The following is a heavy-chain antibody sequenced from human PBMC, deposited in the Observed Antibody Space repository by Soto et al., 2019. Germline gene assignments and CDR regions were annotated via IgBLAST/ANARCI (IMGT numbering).Heavy chain of an antibody. Sequence: GGSLRLSCAASGFTFSIYGMNWVRQAPGKGLEWLAIIWFDGSNEYYADSVKGRFTISRDNSKNTLYLQMNSLTAADTAVYYCPRHGYGDYAYYYKYMDVWGKGTTVNVSS. J-gene: IGHJ6*03. CDR2: IWFDGSNE. CDR3: PRHGYGDYAYYYKYMDV. CDR1: GFTFSIYG. D-gene: IGHD4-17*01. V-gene: IGHV3-33*01.